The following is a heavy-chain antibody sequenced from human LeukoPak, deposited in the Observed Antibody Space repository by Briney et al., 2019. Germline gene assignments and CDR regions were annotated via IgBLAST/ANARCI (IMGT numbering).Heavy chain of an antibody. CDR3: ARFASLRFLEWLFVDY. J-gene: IGHJ4*02. CDR1: GFTFSSYW. V-gene: IGHV3-7*01. CDR2: IKQDGSEK. D-gene: IGHD3-3*01. Sequence: GGSLRLSCAASGFTFSSYWMSWVRQAPGKGLEWVANIKQDGSEKYYVDSVKGRFTISRDNAKNSLYLQMSSLRAEDTAVYYCARFASLRFLEWLFVDYWGQGTLVAVSS.